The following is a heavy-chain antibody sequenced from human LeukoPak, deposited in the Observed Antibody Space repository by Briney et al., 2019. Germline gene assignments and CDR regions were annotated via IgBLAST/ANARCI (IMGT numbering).Heavy chain of an antibody. D-gene: IGHD5-18*01. Sequence: SETLSLTCAVYGGSFSGYYWSWIRQPPGKGLEWIGEINHSGSTNYNPSLKSRVTISVDTSKNQFSLKLSSVTAADTAVYYCAGRGGGYSYDDEIDYWGQGTLVTVSS. CDR1: GGSFSGYY. CDR2: INHSGST. CDR3: AGRGGGYSYDDEIDY. V-gene: IGHV4-34*01. J-gene: IGHJ4*02.